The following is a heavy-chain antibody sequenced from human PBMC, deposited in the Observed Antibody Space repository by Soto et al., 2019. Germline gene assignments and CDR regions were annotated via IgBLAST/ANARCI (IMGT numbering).Heavy chain of an antibody. CDR1: GGSISSYY. D-gene: IGHD3-3*01. J-gene: IGHJ6*03. CDR2: IYYSGST. V-gene: IGHV4-59*08. Sequence: PSETLSLTCTVSGGSISSYYWSWIRQPPGKGLEWIGNIYYSGSTNYNPSLKSRVTISVDTSKNQFSLKLSSVTAADTAVYYCARQDYDFWSGYKSYYMDVWGKGTTVTVSS. CDR3: ARQDYDFWSGYKSYYMDV.